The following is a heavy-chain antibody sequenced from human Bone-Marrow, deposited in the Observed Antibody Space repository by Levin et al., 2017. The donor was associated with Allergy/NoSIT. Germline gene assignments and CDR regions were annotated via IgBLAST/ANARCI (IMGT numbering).Heavy chain of an antibody. CDR3: ATTDGGSGSYYGY. CDR1: GVSVSNSY. Sequence: GESLKISCVASGVSVSNSYMTWVRQAPGKGLEWVSVMYTGGSTYYADSVKGRFTISRDKSQNTVFLQMNSLRAEDTAMYYCATTDGGSGSYYGYWGQGTRVTVSS. J-gene: IGHJ4*02. CDR2: MYTGGST. V-gene: IGHV3-53*01. D-gene: IGHD3-10*01.